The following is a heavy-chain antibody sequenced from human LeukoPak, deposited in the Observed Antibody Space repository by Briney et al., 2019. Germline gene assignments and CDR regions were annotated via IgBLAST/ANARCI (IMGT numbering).Heavy chain of an antibody. D-gene: IGHD5-12*01. CDR2: ISGSGGST. CDR3: AKDLYRYSGYVFAFDI. CDR1: GFTFSSYA. V-gene: IGHV3-23*01. Sequence: PGGSLRLSCAASGFTFSSYAMSWVRQAPGKGLEWVSAISGSGGSTYYADSVKGRFTISRDNSKNTLYLQMNSLRAEDTAVYYCAKDLYRYSGYVFAFDIWGQGTMVTVSS. J-gene: IGHJ3*02.